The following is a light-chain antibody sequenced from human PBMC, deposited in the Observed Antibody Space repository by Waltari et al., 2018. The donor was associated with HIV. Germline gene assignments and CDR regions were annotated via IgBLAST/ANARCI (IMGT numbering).Light chain of an antibody. CDR1: SSNIGAGYD. J-gene: IGLJ3*02. CDR2: GNN. V-gene: IGLV1-40*01. Sequence: QSVLTQPPSVSGAPGQRVTISCTGSSSNIGAGYDVHWYQQLPGTAPKLLIYGNNYRPSGVPDRFSGSKSGTSASLAITGLQAEDEAYYYCESYDSSLSGWVFGGGTKLTVL. CDR3: ESYDSSLSGWV.